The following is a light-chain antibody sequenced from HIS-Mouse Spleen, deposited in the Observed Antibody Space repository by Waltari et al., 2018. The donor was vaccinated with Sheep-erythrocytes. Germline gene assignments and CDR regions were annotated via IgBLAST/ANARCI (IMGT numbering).Light chain of an antibody. V-gene: IGLV2-11*01. CDR1: SSDVGGYNY. Sequence: QSALTQPRSVSGSPGQSVTISCTGTSSDVGGYNYVFWYQQHPGKAPNRMIYAVSKRPSGVPDRFSGSKAGNTASLTISGLQAEDEADYYCCSYAGSYNHVFATGTKVTVL. J-gene: IGLJ1*01. CDR3: CSYAGSYNHV. CDR2: AVS.